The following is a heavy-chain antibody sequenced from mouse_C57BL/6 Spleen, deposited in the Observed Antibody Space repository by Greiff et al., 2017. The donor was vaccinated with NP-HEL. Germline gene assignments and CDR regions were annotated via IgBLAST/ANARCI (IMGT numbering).Heavy chain of an antibody. V-gene: IGHV3-8*01. CDR3: ARYARDYAMDY. CDR1: GYSITSDY. Sequence: EVKLMESGPGLAKPSQTLSLTCSVTGYSITSDYWNWIRKFPGNKLEYMGNISYSGSTYYNPSLKSRISITRDTSKNQYYLQLNAVTTADTAAYYCARYARDYAMDYWGQGTSVTVSS. CDR2: ISYSGST. J-gene: IGHJ4*01.